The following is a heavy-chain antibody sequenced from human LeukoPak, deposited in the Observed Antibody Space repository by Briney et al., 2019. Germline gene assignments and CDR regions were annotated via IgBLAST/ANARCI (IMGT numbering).Heavy chain of an antibody. CDR2: IYTSGST. CDR3: ARGGSSGWRTPNDDY. D-gene: IGHD6-19*01. J-gene: IGHJ4*02. CDR1: GGSLSSGSYY. V-gene: IGHV4-61*02. Sequence: PSQTLSLTCTVSGGSLSSGSYYWSWIRQPAGKGLEWIGRIYTSGSTNYNPSLKSRVTISVDTSKNQFSLKLSSVTAADTAVYYCARGGSSGWRTPNDDYWGQGTLVTVSS.